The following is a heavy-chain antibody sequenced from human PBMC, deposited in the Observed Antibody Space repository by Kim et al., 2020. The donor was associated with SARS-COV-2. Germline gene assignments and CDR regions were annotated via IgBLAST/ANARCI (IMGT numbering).Heavy chain of an antibody. CDR3: ARETLIIVPTSESDLFDS. Sequence: GGSLRLSCAASGFTFSSYNMNWVRQAPGKGLEWVSSISSYSRYKYYADSVKGRFTISRDNAKKSLYLQMNGLRAEDTAVYYCARETLIIVPTSESDLFDSWGQGTLVTVSS. V-gene: IGHV3-21*01. CDR2: ISSYSRYK. D-gene: IGHD2-21*01. J-gene: IGHJ4*02. CDR1: GFTFSSYN.